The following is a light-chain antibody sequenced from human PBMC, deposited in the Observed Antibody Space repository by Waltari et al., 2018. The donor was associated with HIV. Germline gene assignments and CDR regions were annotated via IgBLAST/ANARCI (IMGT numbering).Light chain of an antibody. CDR2: DVS. J-gene: IGLJ1*01. V-gene: IGLV2-11*01. CDR3: CSYAGSYTYV. CDR1: TSEVGGYNY. Sequence: QSALTQPRSVSGSPGQPATISCTGTTSEVGGYNYVSWYQQHPGKAPKRVIYDVSKRPSGVPDRFSGSKSANPASLTISGLQAEDEADYYCCSYAGSYTYVFGTGTKVTVL.